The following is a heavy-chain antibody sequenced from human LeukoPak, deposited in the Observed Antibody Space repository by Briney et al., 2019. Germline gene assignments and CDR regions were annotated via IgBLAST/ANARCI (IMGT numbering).Heavy chain of an antibody. D-gene: IGHD3-22*01. CDR1: GMTFKNYW. J-gene: IGHJ4*02. CDR2: IKQDGSEK. CDR3: ARDATYYYDSPYFDY. V-gene: IGHV3-7*01. Sequence: GGSLRLSCAVSGMTFKNYWMSWFRQTPGKGLEWVANIKQDGSEKYYVDSVKGRFTISRGNAKNSLYLQMNSLRAEDTAVYYCARDATYYYDSPYFDYWGQGTLVTVSS.